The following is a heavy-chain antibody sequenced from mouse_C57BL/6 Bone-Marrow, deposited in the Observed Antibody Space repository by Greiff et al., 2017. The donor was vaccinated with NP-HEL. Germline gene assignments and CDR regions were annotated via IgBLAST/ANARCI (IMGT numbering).Heavy chain of an antibody. CDR3: ARRDYGSSYNYAMDY. CDR1: GFSLPSYG. Sequence: VKLVESGPGLVQPSQSLSITCTVSGFSLPSYGVHWVRQSPGKGLEWLGVIWSGGSTDYNAAFISRLSISKDNSKSQVFFKMNSLQADDTAIYYCARRDYGSSYNYAMDYWGQGTSVTVSS. V-gene: IGHV2-2*01. D-gene: IGHD1-1*01. J-gene: IGHJ4*01. CDR2: IWSGGST.